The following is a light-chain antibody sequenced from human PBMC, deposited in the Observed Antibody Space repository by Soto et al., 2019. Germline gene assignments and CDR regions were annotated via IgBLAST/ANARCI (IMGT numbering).Light chain of an antibody. J-gene: IGKJ1*01. Sequence: EIVLTQSPGTLSLSPGERATLSCRASQTVSSFLAWYQKKPGQAPRLLIYGASSRATGIPDRFSGSGSGTDFTLTIGRLEPEDFAVYYCQQYGSSPNTFGQGT. CDR3: QQYGSSPNT. CDR1: QTVSSF. V-gene: IGKV3-20*01. CDR2: GAS.